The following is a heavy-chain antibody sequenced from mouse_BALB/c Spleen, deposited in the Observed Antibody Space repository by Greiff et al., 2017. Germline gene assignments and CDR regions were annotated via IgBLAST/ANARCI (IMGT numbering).Heavy chain of an antibody. V-gene: IGHV1-9*01. D-gene: IGHD1-1*01. J-gene: IGHJ4*01. CDR3: ATGLRAMDY. CDR2: ILPGSGST. Sequence: QVQLQQSGAELMKPGASVKISCKATGYTFSSYWIEWVKQRPGHGLERIGEILPGSGSTNYNEKFKGKATFTADTSSNTAYMQLSSLTSEDSAVYYCATGLRAMDYWGQGTSVTVSS. CDR1: GYTFSSYW.